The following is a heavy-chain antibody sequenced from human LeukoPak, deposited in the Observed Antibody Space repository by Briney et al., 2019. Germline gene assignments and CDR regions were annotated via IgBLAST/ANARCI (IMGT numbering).Heavy chain of an antibody. J-gene: IGHJ4*02. CDR3: AKDRYSSSVYYFDY. CDR1: GASISSYY. CDR2: ISGSGGST. V-gene: IGHV3-23*01. Sequence: ETLSLICTGSGASISSYYWSWVRQPPGKGLEWVSAISGSGGSTYYADSVKGRFTISRDNSKTTLYLQMNSLRAEDTAVYYCAKDRYSSSVYYFDYWGQGTLVTVSS. D-gene: IGHD6-6*01.